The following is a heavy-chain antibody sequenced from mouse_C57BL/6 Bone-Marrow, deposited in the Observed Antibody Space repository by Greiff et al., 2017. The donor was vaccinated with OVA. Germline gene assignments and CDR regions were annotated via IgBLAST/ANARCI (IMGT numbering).Heavy chain of an antibody. CDR3: TRSIITTVVTKTGYFDV. CDR2: IDPETGGT. D-gene: IGHD1-1*01. J-gene: IGHJ1*03. Sequence: VLEWIGAIDPETGGTAYNQKFKGKAILTADKSSSTAYMELRSLTSEDSAVYYCTRSIITTVVTKTGYFDVWGTGTTVTVSS. V-gene: IGHV1-15*01.